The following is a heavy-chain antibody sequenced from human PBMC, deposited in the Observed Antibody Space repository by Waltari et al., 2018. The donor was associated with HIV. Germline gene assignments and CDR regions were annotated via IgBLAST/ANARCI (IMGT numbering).Heavy chain of an antibody. Sequence: WGAGVLNPSGNVSLVCAVYGGSFGGYFWPWIRQPPGGGLEWIGAINHNGVTHYNSSLEGRVVISVDTSKSQVSLKVPCVTAADTATYYCSRGSYDYVRGSLPGDSFEIWGRGTPVIVSS. CDR1: GGSFGGYF. J-gene: IGHJ3*02. CDR2: INHNGVT. D-gene: IGHD3-16*01. V-gene: IGHV4-34*01. CDR3: SRGSYDYVRGSLPGDSFEI.